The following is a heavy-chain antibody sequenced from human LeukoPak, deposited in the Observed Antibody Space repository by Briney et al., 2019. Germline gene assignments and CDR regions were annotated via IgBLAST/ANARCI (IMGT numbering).Heavy chain of an antibody. CDR1: GGSISSSNW. D-gene: IGHD2-2*02. J-gene: IGHJ4*02. Sequence: SETLSLTCAVSGGSISSSNWWSWIRQPPGKGLEWIGEIYHSGSTNYNPSLKSRVTISVDTSKNQFSLKLSSVTAADTAVYYCARRRCSSTSCYRQKYYFDYWGQGTLVTVSS. V-gene: IGHV4-4*02. CDR2: IYHSGST. CDR3: ARRRCSSTSCYRQKYYFDY.